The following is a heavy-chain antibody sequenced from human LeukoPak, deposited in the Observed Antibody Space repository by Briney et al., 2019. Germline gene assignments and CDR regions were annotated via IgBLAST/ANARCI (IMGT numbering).Heavy chain of an antibody. CDR3: AREEYCSSTSCYRSYYYGMDV. CDR2: ISSSSSYI. D-gene: IGHD2-2*01. J-gene: IGHJ6*02. V-gene: IGHV3-21*01. CDR1: GFTFSSYS. Sequence: GGSLRLSCAASGFTFSSYSMNWVRQAPGKGLEWVSSISSSSSYIYYADSVKGRFTISRDNAKNSLYLQMNSLRAEDTAVYYCAREEYCSSTSCYRSYYYGMDVWGQGTTVTVSS.